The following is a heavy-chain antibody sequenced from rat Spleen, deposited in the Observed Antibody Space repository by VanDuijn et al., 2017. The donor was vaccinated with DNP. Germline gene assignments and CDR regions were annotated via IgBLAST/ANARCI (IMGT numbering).Heavy chain of an antibody. CDR1: GFTFSDYA. J-gene: IGHJ2*01. Sequence: EVQLVASGGGLVQPGRSLRLSCAASGFTFSDYAMAWVRQAPKKGLEWVATISYDGSRTYYRDSVKGRFTISRDNAKSTLYLQMDSLRSEDTATYYCARQMMVVITTLDYWGQGVMVTVSS. CDR3: ARQMMVVITTLDY. CDR2: ISYDGSRT. V-gene: IGHV5-7*01. D-gene: IGHD1-12*02.